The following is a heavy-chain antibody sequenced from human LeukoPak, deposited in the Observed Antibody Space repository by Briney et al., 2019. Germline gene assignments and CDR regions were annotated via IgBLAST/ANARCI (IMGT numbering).Heavy chain of an antibody. CDR1: GGSISSGGYY. V-gene: IGHV4-31*03. Sequence: SETLSLTCTVSGGSISSGGYYWSWIRQHPGKGLEWIGYIYYSGSTYYNPSLKSRVTISVDTSKNQFSLKLSSVTAADTAVYYCARAPLLPLGDLQLVVLKGLDVWGKGTTVTVSS. CDR3: ARAPLLPLGDLQLVVLKGLDV. J-gene: IGHJ6*04. D-gene: IGHD6-6*01. CDR2: IYYSGST.